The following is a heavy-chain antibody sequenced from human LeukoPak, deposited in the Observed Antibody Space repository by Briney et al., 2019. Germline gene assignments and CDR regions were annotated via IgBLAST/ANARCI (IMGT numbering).Heavy chain of an antibody. CDR2: IKSKTDGGTI. CDR3: TTVTLRPVGL. V-gene: IGHV3-15*05. J-gene: IGHJ4*02. CDR1: GFTFSSYE. Sequence: GGSLRLSCAASGFTFSSYEMNWVRQAPGKGLEWVGRIKSKTDGGTIDYAAPVKGRFTISRDDSKNTLFLQMNSLKIEDTAVYYCTTVTLRPVGLWGQGTLVTVSS. D-gene: IGHD3-10*01.